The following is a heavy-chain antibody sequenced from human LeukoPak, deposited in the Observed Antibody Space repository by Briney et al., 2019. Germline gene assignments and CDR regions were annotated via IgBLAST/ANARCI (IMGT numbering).Heavy chain of an antibody. CDR2: ISWNSGSI. J-gene: IGHJ4*02. CDR1: GFTFDDYA. CDR3: AKDYYGSGSYRSLDY. Sequence: GGSLRLSCAASGFTFDDYAMHWVRQAPGKGLEWVSGISWNSGSIGYADSVKGRFTISRDNAKNSLYLQMNSLRAEDMALYYCAKDYYGSGSYRSLDYWGQGTLVTVSS. V-gene: IGHV3-9*03. D-gene: IGHD3-10*01.